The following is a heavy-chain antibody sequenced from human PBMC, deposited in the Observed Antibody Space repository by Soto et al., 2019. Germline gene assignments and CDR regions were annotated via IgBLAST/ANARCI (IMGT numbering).Heavy chain of an antibody. D-gene: IGHD1-26*01. J-gene: IGHJ3*02. V-gene: IGHV3-7*03. Sequence: LSLTCAASGFTFSSYWMSWVRQAPGKGLEWVANIKQDGSEKYYVDSVKGRFTISRDNAKNSLYLQMNSLRAEDTAVYYCARAKIVGAPGAFDIWGQGTMVTVSS. CDR3: ARAKIVGAPGAFDI. CDR2: IKQDGSEK. CDR1: GFTFSSYW.